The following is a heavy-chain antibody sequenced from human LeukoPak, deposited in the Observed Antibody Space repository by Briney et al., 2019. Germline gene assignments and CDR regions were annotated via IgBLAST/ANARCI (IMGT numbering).Heavy chain of an antibody. CDR3: ARAAYCGDACYVVDY. CDR1: SGSICSSNWY. V-gene: IGHV4-39*01. Sequence: SETLSLTCTVSSGSICSSNWYWIWIRQPPGKGLEWIGSIYYSGSTYYNSSLKSRVTISVDTSKYQFSLKLNSLTAADTAVYFCARAAYCGDACYVVDYWGQGTLVTVFS. J-gene: IGHJ4*02. CDR2: IYYSGST. D-gene: IGHD2-21*02.